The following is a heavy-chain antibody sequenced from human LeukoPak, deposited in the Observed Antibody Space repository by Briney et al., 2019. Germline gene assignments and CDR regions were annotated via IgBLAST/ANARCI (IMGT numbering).Heavy chain of an antibody. CDR3: ARGGSNYDLLTGSYYFDF. CDR2: ISDSGST. D-gene: IGHD3-9*01. Sequence: SETLSLTCAVSGGSTRSYYWSWIRQPPGKRLEWIGYISDSGSTKYNPSLESRVTISVDTSKNQFSLKLTSVTAADTAVYYCARGGSNYDLLTGSYYFDFWGQGTLVTVSS. V-gene: IGHV4-59*01. J-gene: IGHJ4*02. CDR1: GGSTRSYY.